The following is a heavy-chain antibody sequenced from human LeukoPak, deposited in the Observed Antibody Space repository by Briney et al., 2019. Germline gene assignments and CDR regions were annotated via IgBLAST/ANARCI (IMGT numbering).Heavy chain of an antibody. CDR3: ARRGYYYYGLDV. J-gene: IGHJ6*02. V-gene: IGHV5-10-1*01. CDR1: GYSFTSYW. CDR2: IDPSDSDT. Sequence: GESLKISCKASGYSFTSYWISWVRQMPGEGLEWMGRIDPSDSDTNYSPSFQGHVTISADKSITTAYLQWSSLKASDTAIYYCARRGYYYYGLDVWGQGTTVTVSS. D-gene: IGHD1-26*01.